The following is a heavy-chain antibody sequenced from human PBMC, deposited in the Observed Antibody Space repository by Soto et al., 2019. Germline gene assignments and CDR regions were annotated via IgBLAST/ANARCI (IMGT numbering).Heavy chain of an antibody. D-gene: IGHD6-19*01. V-gene: IGHV3-30*03. J-gene: IGHJ3*02. CDR2: ITNSGSNK. Sequence: GGSLRLSCTASGFTFSSHSMNWVRQAPGKGLEWLSFITNSGSNKYYADSVKGRFTISRDNSKNTLYLQMNSLRAEDTAVYYCARDRDSSGWYLLFDIWGQGTMVTVSS. CDR3: ARDRDSSGWYLLFDI. CDR1: GFTFSSHS.